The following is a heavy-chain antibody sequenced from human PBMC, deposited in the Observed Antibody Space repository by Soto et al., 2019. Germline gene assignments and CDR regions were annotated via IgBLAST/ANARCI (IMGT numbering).Heavy chain of an antibody. V-gene: IGHV3-23*01. CDR1: GFQFSTYA. D-gene: IGHD3-10*01. CDR2: ICSSGGCA. CDR3: AKLKPFGSGSYSGY. Sequence: GXSLRLSCAASGFQFSTYALTWFRQAPGKGLEWVSAICSSGGCAFYADSVRGRFTISRDNSKNTLYLQMNSLRVEDTAIYYCAKLKPFGSGSYSGYWGQGILVTVSS. J-gene: IGHJ4*02.